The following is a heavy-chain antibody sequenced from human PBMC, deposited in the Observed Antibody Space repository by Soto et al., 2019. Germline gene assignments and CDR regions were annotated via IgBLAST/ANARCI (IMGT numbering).Heavy chain of an antibody. CDR2: ISSNGRST. J-gene: IGHJ6*03. V-gene: IGHV3-64*01. CDR3: ARGEDYTWGKTAAYYYYHMDG. Sequence: EVQLVESGGGFAQPGESRRLSCVGSGFTFSNFAMHWVRQAPGKGLEYVSVISSNGRSTDYANSVQGRFTISRDNSKNTLYLKMGNLRDEDMAVYYCARGEDYTWGKTAAYYYYHMDGWGKGTTVTVS. CDR1: GFTFSNFA. D-gene: IGHD3-16*01.